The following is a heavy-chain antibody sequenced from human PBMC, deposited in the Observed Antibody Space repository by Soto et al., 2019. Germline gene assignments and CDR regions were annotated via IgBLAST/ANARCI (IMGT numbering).Heavy chain of an antibody. CDR1: GFTFSSYG. J-gene: IGHJ4*02. Sequence: VQLVETGGGVVQPGRSLRHSCAASGFTFSSYGMHWVRQAPGKGLEWVAVISYDGSNKYYADSVKGRFTISRDNSKNTLYLQMNSLRAEDTAVYYCARSPYSVSYLAYFDYWGQGTLVTVSS. CDR2: ISYDGSNK. CDR3: ARSPYSVSYLAYFDY. V-gene: IGHV3-30*03. D-gene: IGHD1-26*01.